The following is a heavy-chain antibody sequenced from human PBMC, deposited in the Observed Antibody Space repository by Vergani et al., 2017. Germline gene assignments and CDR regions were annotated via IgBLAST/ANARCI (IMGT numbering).Heavy chain of an antibody. CDR3: AKPHAATSYGMDV. J-gene: IGHJ6*02. Sequence: EVQLVESGGVVVQPGGSLRLSCAASGFTFDDYAMHWVRQAPGKGLEWVSLISWDGGSTYYADSVKGRFTLSRDNSENSLYLQMNSLRAEDTALYYCAKPHAATSYGMDVWGQGTTVTVSS. CDR2: ISWDGGST. CDR1: GFTFDDYA. V-gene: IGHV3-43D*04. D-gene: IGHD5-12*01.